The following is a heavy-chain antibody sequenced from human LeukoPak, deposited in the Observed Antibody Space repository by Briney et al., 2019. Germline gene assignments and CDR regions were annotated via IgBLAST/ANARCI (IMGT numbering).Heavy chain of an antibody. D-gene: IGHD2-2*01. CDR3: ARSTSYHFDS. J-gene: IGHJ4*02. CDR2: IYAGGAA. CDR1: GFTVSTNY. V-gene: IGHV3-53*01. Sequence: PAGSLTLSCAASGFTVSTNYLSWVRQAPGKGLEWVSVIYAGGAAYYAAYVKGRFTISRDTSNNTLILQMHSLGVEDTAVYYCARSTSYHFDSWGQGTLATVPS.